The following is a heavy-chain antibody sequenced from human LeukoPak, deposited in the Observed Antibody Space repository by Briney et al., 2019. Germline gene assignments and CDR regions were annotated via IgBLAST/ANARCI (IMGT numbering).Heavy chain of an antibody. CDR3: AKDREYSSGWCSYYYYGMDV. J-gene: IGHJ6*02. CDR2: ISYDGSNK. D-gene: IGHD6-19*01. Sequence: GGSLRLSCAASGFTFSSYGMHWVRQAPGKGLEWVAVISYDGSNKYYADSVKGRFTISRDNSKNTLYLQMNSLRAEDTAVYYCAKDREYSSGWCSYYYYGMDVWGQGTTVTVSS. CDR1: GFTFSSYG. V-gene: IGHV3-30*18.